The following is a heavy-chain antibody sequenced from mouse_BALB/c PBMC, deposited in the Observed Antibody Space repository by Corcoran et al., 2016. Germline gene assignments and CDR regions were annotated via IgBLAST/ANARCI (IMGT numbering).Heavy chain of an antibody. Sequence: QVQLQQSGAELMKPGASVKISCKATGYTFSSYWIEWVKQRPGHGLEWIGEILPGSGSTNYNEKFKGKATFTADTSSNTAYMQLSSLTSEDSAVYHCAKSLLNYAMDYWCQGTSVTVSS. D-gene: IGHD1-2*01. CDR2: ILPGSGST. J-gene: IGHJ4*01. CDR1: GYTFSSYW. CDR3: AKSLLNYAMDY. V-gene: IGHV1-9*01.